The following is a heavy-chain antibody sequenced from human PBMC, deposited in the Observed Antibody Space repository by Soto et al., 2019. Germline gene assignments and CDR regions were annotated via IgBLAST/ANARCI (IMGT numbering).Heavy chain of an antibody. CDR3: ARHAQWLIRADY. CDR1: GGSISNYNY. Sequence: QLQLQESGPGLVKPSETLSLTCTVSGGSISNYNYWGWIRQPPGKGLEWIGGILHSGSTYYNASLMSRVTISVDTSKNQFSLKLSSVIVADTAVYYCARHAQWLIRADYWGQGILVTVSS. D-gene: IGHD6-19*01. J-gene: IGHJ4*02. V-gene: IGHV4-39*01. CDR2: ILHSGST.